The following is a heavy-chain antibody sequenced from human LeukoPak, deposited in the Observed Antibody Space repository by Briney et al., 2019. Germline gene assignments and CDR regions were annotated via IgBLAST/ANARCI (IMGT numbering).Heavy chain of an antibody. CDR3: ATGPPGYCSGGSCYPPTFDY. CDR2: SNPNSGGT. Sequence: ASVKVSCKASGYTFTGYCMHWVRQAPGQGLEWMGWSNPNSGGTNYAQKFQGRVTMTRDTSISTAYMELSRLRSDDTAVYYCATGPPGYCSGGSCYPPTFDYWGQGTLVTVSS. V-gene: IGHV1-2*02. CDR1: GYTFTGYC. J-gene: IGHJ4*02. D-gene: IGHD2-15*01.